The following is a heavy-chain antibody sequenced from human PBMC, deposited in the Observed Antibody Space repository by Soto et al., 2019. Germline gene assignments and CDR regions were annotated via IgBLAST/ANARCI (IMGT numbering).Heavy chain of an antibody. V-gene: IGHV4-30-2*01. CDR3: ARAPPYSDYFDY. J-gene: IGHJ4*02. D-gene: IGHD4-4*01. Sequence: PSETLSLTCAVSGGSISSGGYSWSWIRQPPGKGLEWIGYIYHSGSTYYNPSLKSRVTISVDRSKNQFSLKLSSVTAADTAVYYCARAPPYSDYFDYWGQGTLVTVSS. CDR1: GGSISSGGYS. CDR2: IYHSGST.